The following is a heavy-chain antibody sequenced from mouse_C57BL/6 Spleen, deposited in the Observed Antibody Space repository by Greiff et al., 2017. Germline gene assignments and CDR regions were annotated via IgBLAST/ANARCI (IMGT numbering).Heavy chain of an antibody. CDR1: GYTFTSYW. D-gene: IGHD2-4*01. Sequence: HVQLQQPGAELVKPGASVKMSCKASGYTFTSYWITWVKQRPGQGLEWIGDIYPGSGSTNYNEKFKSKATLTVDTSSSTAYMQLSSLTSEDSAVYYCARQEWDYDGGFAYWGQGTLVTVSA. CDR2: IYPGSGST. V-gene: IGHV1-55*01. J-gene: IGHJ3*01. CDR3: ARQEWDYDGGFAY.